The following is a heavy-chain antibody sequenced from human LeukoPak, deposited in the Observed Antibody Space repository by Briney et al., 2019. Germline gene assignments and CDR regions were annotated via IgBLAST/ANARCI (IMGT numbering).Heavy chain of an antibody. D-gene: IGHD5/OR15-5a*01. J-gene: IGHJ3*01. CDR3: VRDSGAYSSVYYDAFDF. CDR1: GFTFSSYS. CDR2: ISSSSSYI. Sequence: GGSLRLSCAASGFTFSSYSMNWVRQAPGKGLEWVSSISSSSSYIYYADSVKGRFTISRDNAKNSLYLQMNSLRAEDTAVYYCVRDSGAYSSVYYDAFDFWGQGTVVTVSS. V-gene: IGHV3-21*01.